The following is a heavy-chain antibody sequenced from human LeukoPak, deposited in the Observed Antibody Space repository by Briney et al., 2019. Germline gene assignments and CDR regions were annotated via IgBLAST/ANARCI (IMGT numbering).Heavy chain of an antibody. CDR3: TRDLGAGIGDY. D-gene: IGHD6-13*01. CDR2: IRSKAYGGTT. V-gene: IGHV3-49*04. Sequence: GGSLRLSCTASGFTFGDYAMSWVRQAPGKGLGWVGFIRSKAYGGTTEYAASVKGRFTISRDDSKSIAYLQMNSLKTEDTAVYYCTRDLGAGIGDYWGQGTLVTVSS. J-gene: IGHJ4*02. CDR1: GFTFGDYA.